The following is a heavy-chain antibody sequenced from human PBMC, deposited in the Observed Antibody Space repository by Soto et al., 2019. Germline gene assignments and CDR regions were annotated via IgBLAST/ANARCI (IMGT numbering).Heavy chain of an antibody. CDR3: ARVVPELRNFYYYYYYGMDV. Sequence: ASGKVSCKASGYTFTSYDINWVRQATGQGLEWMGWMNPNSGNTGYAQKFQGRVTMTRNTSISTAYMELSSLRSEDTAVYYSARVVPELRNFYYYYYYGMDVWGQGTTVTVSS. CDR2: MNPNSGNT. CDR1: GYTFTSYD. V-gene: IGHV1-8*01. J-gene: IGHJ6*02. D-gene: IGHD1-26*01.